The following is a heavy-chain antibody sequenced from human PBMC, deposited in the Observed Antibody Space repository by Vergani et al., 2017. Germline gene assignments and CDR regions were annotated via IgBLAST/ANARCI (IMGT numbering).Heavy chain of an antibody. J-gene: IGHJ5*02. CDR3: AREPGIAAVGSEGGWFDP. CDR1: GGTFSSYA. D-gene: IGHD6-13*01. Sequence: QVQLVQSGAEVKKPGSSVKVSCKASGGTFSSYAISWVRQAPGQGLEWMGGIIPIFGTANYAQKFQGRVTITADESTSAAYMELSSLRSEDTAVYYCAREPGIAAVGSEGGWFDPWGQGTLVTVSS. CDR2: IIPIFGTA. V-gene: IGHV1-69*01.